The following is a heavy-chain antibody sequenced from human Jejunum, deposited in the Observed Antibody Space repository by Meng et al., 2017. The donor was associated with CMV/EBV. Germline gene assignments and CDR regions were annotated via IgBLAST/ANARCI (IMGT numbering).Heavy chain of an antibody. J-gene: IGHJ6*02. Sequence: FTVRSYAIHWVRQAPGKGLEWVSLISYDGSDKYYADSVQGRFTISRDNSQNTLYLEMNSLRAEDTAVYYCAKDPSGSYYRYGMDFWGQGTTVTVSS. CDR1: FTVRSYA. V-gene: IGHV3-30-3*02. D-gene: IGHD6-25*01. CDR2: ISYDGSDK. CDR3: AKDPSGSYYRYGMDF.